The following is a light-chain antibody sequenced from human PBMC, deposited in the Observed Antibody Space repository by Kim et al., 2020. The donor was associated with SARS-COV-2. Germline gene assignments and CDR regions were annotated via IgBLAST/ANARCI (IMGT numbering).Light chain of an antibody. J-gene: IGLJ2*01. Sequence: ELTQPPSASGTPGQRVTISCSGSSSNIGSNYVYWYQQLPGTASKLLIYRNNQRPSGVPDRFSGSKSGTSASLAISGLRSEDEADYYCATWDDSHVVFG. V-gene: IGLV1-47*01. CDR1: SSNIGSNY. CDR3: ATWDDSHVV. CDR2: RNN.